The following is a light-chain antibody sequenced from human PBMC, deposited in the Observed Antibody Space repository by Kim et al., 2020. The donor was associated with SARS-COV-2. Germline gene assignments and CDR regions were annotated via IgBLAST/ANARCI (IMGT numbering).Light chain of an antibody. CDR2: GAS. J-gene: IGKJ5*01. V-gene: IGKV4-1*01. CDR3: QQYYANPIT. Sequence: DIVLTQSPDSLAVSLGERTAITCKSSQSVLSSYNNRNYLSWHQQKPGQPPWLLIYGASSRKSGVPDRFGDSVSGTDFTLTISSLQAEDVVVYYWQQYYANPITFGQGTRREIK. CDR1: QSVLSSYNNRNY.